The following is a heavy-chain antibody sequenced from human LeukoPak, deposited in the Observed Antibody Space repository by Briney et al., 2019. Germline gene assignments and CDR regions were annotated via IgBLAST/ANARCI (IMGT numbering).Heavy chain of an antibody. CDR1: GGSISSYY. D-gene: IGHD3-22*01. CDR3: ARHVHQWFRANSHWFDP. J-gene: IGHJ5*02. Sequence: SETLSLTCTVSGGSISSYYWSWIRQPPGKGLEWIGYIYYSGSTNYNLSLKSRVTISVDTSKNQFSLKLSSVTAADTAVYYCARHVHQWFRANSHWFDPWGQGTLVTVSS. CDR2: IYYSGST. V-gene: IGHV4-59*08.